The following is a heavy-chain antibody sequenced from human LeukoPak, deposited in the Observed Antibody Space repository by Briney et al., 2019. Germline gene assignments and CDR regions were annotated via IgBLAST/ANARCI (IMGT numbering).Heavy chain of an antibody. J-gene: IGHJ4*02. CDR3: AKGDTAMAGYFDY. CDR2: ISYDGSNK. V-gene: IGHV3-30*18. Sequence: PGGSLRLSCAASGFTFSSYGMHWVRQAPGKGLEWVAVISYDGSNKYYEDSVKGRFTISRDNSKNTLYLQMNSLRAEDTAVYYCAKGDTAMAGYFDYWGQGTLVTVSS. CDR1: GFTFSSYG. D-gene: IGHD5-18*01.